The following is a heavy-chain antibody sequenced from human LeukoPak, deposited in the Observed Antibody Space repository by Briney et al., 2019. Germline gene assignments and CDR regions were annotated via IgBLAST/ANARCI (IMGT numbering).Heavy chain of an antibody. CDR2: SIGYSGKA. CDR1: DCMLTSFG. Sequence: ASVKVSCKVPDCMLTSFGVSWVRQAPGQGLEWIGWSIGYSGKANYAQKLQDRITMTTDLSTSTVYMELKSLTSDDTAIYYCARGKTIDYWGQGTLVTVSS. D-gene: IGHD1-1*01. J-gene: IGHJ4*02. V-gene: IGHV1-18*01. CDR3: ARGKTIDY.